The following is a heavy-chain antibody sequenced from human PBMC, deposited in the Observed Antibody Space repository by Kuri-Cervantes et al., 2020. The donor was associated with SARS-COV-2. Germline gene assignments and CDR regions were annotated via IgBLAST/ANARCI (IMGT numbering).Heavy chain of an antibody. CDR1: GGSISSGDYY. V-gene: IGHV4-30-4*08. CDR2: IYYSGST. Sequence: SETLSLTCTVSGGSISSGDYYWSWIRQPPGKGLEWIGYIYYSGSTYYNPSLKSRVTISVDTSKNQFSLKLSSVTAADTAVYYCARSKSWRWFDPWGQGTLVTAPQ. J-gene: IGHJ5*02. D-gene: IGHD3-3*01. CDR3: ARSKSWRWFDP.